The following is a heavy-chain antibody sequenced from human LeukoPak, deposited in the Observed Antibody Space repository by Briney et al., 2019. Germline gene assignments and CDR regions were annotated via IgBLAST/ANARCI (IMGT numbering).Heavy chain of an antibody. V-gene: IGHV3-30*02. CDR2: IRYDGSNE. D-gene: IGHD5-12*01. CDR1: GLTFSSNG. CDR3: AKTGYSGSAYGTWYFDY. Sequence: GGSLRLSCATSGLTFSSNGLHWVRQAPGKGLEWVAFIRYDGSNEYYADSVKGRFTISRDNSKNTLYLQMNSLRTEDTAVYYCAKTGYSGSAYGTWYFDYWGQGTLVTVSS. J-gene: IGHJ4*02.